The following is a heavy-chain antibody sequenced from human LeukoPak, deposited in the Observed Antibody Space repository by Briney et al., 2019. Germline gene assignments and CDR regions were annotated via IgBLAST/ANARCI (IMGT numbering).Heavy chain of an antibody. Sequence: ASVKVSCKASGYTFTGYYMHWVRQAPGQGLEWMGWINPNSGGTNYAQKFQGRVTMTRDTSISTAYMELRSLRSDDTAIYYCARGGSGSSTWFDLWGQGTLVTVSS. CDR2: INPNSGGT. CDR1: GYTFTGYY. J-gene: IGHJ5*02. V-gene: IGHV1-2*02. D-gene: IGHD5-12*01. CDR3: ARGGSGSSTWFDL.